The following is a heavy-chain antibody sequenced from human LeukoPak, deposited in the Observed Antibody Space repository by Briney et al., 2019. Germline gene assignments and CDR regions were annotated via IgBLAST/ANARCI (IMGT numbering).Heavy chain of an antibody. J-gene: IGHJ3*02. D-gene: IGHD2-21*01. V-gene: IGHV3-66*04. CDR3: TGHCGGDCYSHAFDI. CDR2: IYSAGST. CDR1: GFTVSNNY. Sequence: GSLRLSCAASGFTVSNNYMTWVRQAPGKGLEWVSLIYSAGSTYYADSVKGRFTISRDNSKNTVYLQMNSLRAEDTAVYYCTGHCGGDCYSHAFDIWGQGTMVTVSS.